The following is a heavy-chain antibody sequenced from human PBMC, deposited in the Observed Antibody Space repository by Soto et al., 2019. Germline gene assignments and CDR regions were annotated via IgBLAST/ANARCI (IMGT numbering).Heavy chain of an antibody. Sequence: EVQLVESGGGLVKPGGSLRLSCAASGFTFSRYSMNWARQAPGKGLEWVSYISSSNNYIYYADSVKGRFTISRDNAKNTLYLQMNRLRAEDTAVYYCARVQSGSYSHDYFDYWGQGTLVTVSS. D-gene: IGHD1-26*01. CDR1: GFTFSRYS. CDR2: ISSSNNYI. V-gene: IGHV3-21*01. CDR3: ARVQSGSYSHDYFDY. J-gene: IGHJ4*02.